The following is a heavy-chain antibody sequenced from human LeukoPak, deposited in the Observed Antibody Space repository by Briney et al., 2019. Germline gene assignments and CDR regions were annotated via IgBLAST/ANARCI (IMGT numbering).Heavy chain of an antibody. CDR2: IYYSGST. CDR1: GGSISSYY. D-gene: IGHD5-18*01. V-gene: IGHV4-59*12. Sequence: SETLSLTCTVSGGSISSYYWSWIRQPPGKGLEWIGYIYYSGSTNYNPSLKSRVTISVDTSKNQFSLKLSSVTAADTAVYYCARRVKPAMVRGYYYYMDVWGKGTTVTVSS. CDR3: ARRVKPAMVRGYYYYMDV. J-gene: IGHJ6*03.